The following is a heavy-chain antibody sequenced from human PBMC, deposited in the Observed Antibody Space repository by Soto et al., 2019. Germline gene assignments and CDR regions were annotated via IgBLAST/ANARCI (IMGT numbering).Heavy chain of an antibody. J-gene: IGHJ2*01. Sequence: QVQLQESGPGLVKPSGTLSLTCVVSGVSISGYHWGWIRQSPGKGLEWVGYIYNSGTTKYNASLESRLTISVDTSKNQFSMRLRSMTAADTAVYYCARMTTLTLYYYFDLWGRGTSVIVSS. CDR1: GVSISGYH. V-gene: IGHV4-59*08. CDR3: ARMTTLTLYYYFDL. D-gene: IGHD4-17*01. CDR2: IYNSGTT.